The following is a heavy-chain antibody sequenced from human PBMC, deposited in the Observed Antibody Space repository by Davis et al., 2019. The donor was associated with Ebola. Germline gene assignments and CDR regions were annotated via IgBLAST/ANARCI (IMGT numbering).Heavy chain of an antibody. J-gene: IGHJ4*02. V-gene: IGHV3-20*04. CDR3: ARVPSMRTSNIVVVPGLNYFDY. CDR2: IYWNGGST. D-gene: IGHD2-2*01. CDR1: GFTFDDYG. Sequence: GESLKISCAASGFTFDDYGMSWVRQAPGKGLEWVSGIYWNGGSTGYADSVKGRFTISRDNAKNSLYLQMNSLRSEDTAVYYCARVPSMRTSNIVVVPGLNYFDYWGQGTLVTVSS.